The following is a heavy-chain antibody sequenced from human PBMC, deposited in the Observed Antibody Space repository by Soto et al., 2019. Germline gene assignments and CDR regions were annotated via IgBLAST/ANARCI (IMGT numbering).Heavy chain of an antibody. D-gene: IGHD6-19*01. CDR3: AKDPHSSGWPYFDY. J-gene: IGHJ4*02. CDR2: ISGSGGST. CDR1: GFTFSSYA. Sequence: RLSCAASGFTFSSYAMSWVRQAPGKGLEWVSAISGSGGSTYYADSVKGRFTISRDNSKNTLYLQMNSLRAEDTAVYYCAKDPHSSGWPYFDYWGQGTLVTVSS. V-gene: IGHV3-23*01.